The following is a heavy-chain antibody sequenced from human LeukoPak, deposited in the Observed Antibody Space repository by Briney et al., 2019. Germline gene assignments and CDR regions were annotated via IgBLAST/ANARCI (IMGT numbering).Heavy chain of an antibody. V-gene: IGHV3-33*01. CDR3: AREDCSSTSCLTRNWFDP. Sequence: GRSLRLSCAASGFTFNSYGMHWVRQAPGKGLEWVAVIWYDGSDKYYADSVKGRFTISRDNSKNTLYLQMNSLRAEDAAVYYCAREDCSSTSCLTRNWFDPWGQGTLVTVSS. D-gene: IGHD2-2*01. CDR1: GFTFNSYG. J-gene: IGHJ5*02. CDR2: IWYDGSDK.